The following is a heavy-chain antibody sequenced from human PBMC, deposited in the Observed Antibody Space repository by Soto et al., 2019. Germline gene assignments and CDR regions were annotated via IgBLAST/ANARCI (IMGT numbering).Heavy chain of an antibody. V-gene: IGHV3-21*06. D-gene: IGHD3-10*01. CDR2: ISPRSDYI. J-gene: IGHJ4*02. CDR3: ARVSGTLERYSDLDY. CDR1: GFIFSSYR. Sequence: EVQLVESGGGLVKPGGSLTLSCAASGFIFSSYRMNWVRQAPGKGLEWVSSISPRSDYIYFADSMRGRFTISRDNAQNSLYLHMNTLRAEDTAVYHCARVSGTLERYSDLDYWGQGTLVTVSS.